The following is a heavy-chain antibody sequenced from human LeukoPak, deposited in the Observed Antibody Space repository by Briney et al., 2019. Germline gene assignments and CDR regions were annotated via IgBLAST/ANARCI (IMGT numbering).Heavy chain of an antibody. CDR2: ISWDGGST. CDR1: GFTFDDYT. Sequence: GGSLRLSCAASGFTFDDYTMHWVRQAPGKGLEWVSLISWDGGSTYYADSVKGRFTISRDNSKNTLYLQMNSLRAEDTAVYYCAKGAFTIFGVVVVWGQGTLVTVSS. CDR3: AKGAFTIFGVVVV. V-gene: IGHV3-43*01. D-gene: IGHD3-3*01. J-gene: IGHJ4*02.